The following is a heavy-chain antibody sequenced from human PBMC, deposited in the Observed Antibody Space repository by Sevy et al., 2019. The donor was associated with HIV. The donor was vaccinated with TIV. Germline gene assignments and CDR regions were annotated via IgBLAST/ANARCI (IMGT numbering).Heavy chain of an antibody. V-gene: IGHV3-15*01. Sequence: GGSLRLSCAASGLSFSNAWMAWVRQAPGKGLEWVGRIRSENGGGTTDFAAFAKGKFTISREDPTNTLYLQMNSLKTEDTAVYYCAIDHRRDGMIVVPFEKWGLGTLVTVSS. D-gene: IGHD3-22*01. CDR2: IRSENGGGTT. CDR3: AIDHRRDGMIVVPFEK. J-gene: IGHJ4*02. CDR1: GLSFSNAW.